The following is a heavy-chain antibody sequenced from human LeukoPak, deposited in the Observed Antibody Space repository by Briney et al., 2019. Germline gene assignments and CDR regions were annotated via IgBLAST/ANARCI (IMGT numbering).Heavy chain of an antibody. CDR3: ARDGPYYDVLTGYPPFDY. Sequence: GGSLRLSCAASRSTFSSYTIHWVRQAPGKGLEWVAVISYDGNNKYYADSVKGRFTISRDSSKNTLYLQMNSLRAEDTAVYYCARDGPYYDVLTGYPPFDYWGQGTLVTVSS. CDR2: ISYDGNNK. J-gene: IGHJ4*02. D-gene: IGHD3-9*01. V-gene: IGHV3-30-3*01. CDR1: RSTFSSYT.